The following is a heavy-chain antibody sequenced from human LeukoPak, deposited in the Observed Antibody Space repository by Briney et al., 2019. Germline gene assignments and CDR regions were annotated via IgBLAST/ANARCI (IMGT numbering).Heavy chain of an antibody. V-gene: IGHV3-73*01. CDR2: IRSKANSYAT. J-gene: IGHJ3*02. CDR1: GFTFSGSA. Sequence: SGGSLRLSCAASGFTFSGSAMHWVRQAPGKGLEWVGRIRSKANSYATAYAASVKGRFTISRDDSKNTAYLQMNSLKTEDTAVYYCTRPTSSGWYAPAFDIWGQGTMVTVSS. CDR3: TRPTSSGWYAPAFDI. D-gene: IGHD6-19*01.